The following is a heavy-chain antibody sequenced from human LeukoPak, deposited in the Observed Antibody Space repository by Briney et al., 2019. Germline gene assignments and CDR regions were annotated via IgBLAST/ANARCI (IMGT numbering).Heavy chain of an antibody. J-gene: IGHJ4*02. CDR3: AKQTGSGLFIP. CDR2: IYYSGST. V-gene: IGHV4-39*01. Sequence: SETLSLACTVSGGSISSSSYYWGWIRQPPGKGLEWIGSIYYSGSTYYNPSLKSRVTISIDTSKNQFSLKLTSVTAADTAVYYCAKQTGSGLFIPGGQGTLVTVSS. CDR1: GGSISSSSYY. D-gene: IGHD3-10*01.